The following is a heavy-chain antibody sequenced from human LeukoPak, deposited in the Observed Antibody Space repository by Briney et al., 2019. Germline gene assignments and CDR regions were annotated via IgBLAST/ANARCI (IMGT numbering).Heavy chain of an antibody. CDR2: ISYDGSNK. V-gene: IGHV3-30*04. CDR1: GFTFSDYA. J-gene: IGHJ4*02. Sequence: GGSLRLSCAASGFTFSDYAIHWVRQDPGKGLEWVAVISYDGSNKFYADSVKGRFTISRDNSNNTLCLQMNSLRAEDTAVYYCARVGRGYSFKVYYFDDWGQGTLVTVSS. D-gene: IGHD5-18*01. CDR3: ARVGRGYSFKVYYFDD.